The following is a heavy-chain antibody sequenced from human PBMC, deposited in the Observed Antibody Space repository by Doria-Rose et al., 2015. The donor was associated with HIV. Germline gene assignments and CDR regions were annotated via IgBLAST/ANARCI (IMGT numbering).Heavy chain of an antibody. Sequence: QVTLKETGPVLVKPTETLTLTCTVSGVSLSSPGMGVSWIRQPPGKALEWLANIFSDDEGSYRTSLKSRLTISRGTSKSRVVLTMTGMDPVDTATYYCARIKSSRWYHKYYFDFWGQGTLVIVSA. CDR3: ARIKSSRWYHKYYFDF. D-gene: IGHD6-13*01. J-gene: IGHJ4*02. CDR1: GVSLSSPGMG. V-gene: IGHV2-26*01. CDR2: IFSDDEG.